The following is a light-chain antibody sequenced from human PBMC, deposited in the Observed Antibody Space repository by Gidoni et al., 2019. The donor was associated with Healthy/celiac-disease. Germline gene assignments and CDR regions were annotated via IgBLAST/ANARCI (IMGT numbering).Light chain of an antibody. J-gene: IGKJ1*01. CDR3: QQYDNLPRT. V-gene: IGKV1-33*01. Sequence: DSQMTQSPSSLSASVGDRVTITCQASQDISNYLNWYQQKPGKAPKLLIYDASNLETGVPSRFRGSGSGTDFPFPIRSLQPEYIASYSCQQYDNLPRTFGQGTKVEIK. CDR2: DAS. CDR1: QDISNY.